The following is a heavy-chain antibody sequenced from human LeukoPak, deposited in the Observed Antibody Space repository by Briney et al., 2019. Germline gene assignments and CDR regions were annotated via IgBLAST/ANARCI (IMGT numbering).Heavy chain of an antibody. D-gene: IGHD3-22*01. J-gene: IGHJ5*02. CDR1: GGTFSSYA. CDR3: ARGYDSSGYYNNWFDP. V-gene: IGHV1-69*13. CDR2: IIPIFGTA. Sequence: ASVKVSCKAPGGTFSSYAISWVRQAPGQGLEWMGGIIPIFGTANYAQKFQGRVTITADESTSTAYMELSSLRSEDTAVYYCARGYDSSGYYNNWFDPWGQGTLVTVSS.